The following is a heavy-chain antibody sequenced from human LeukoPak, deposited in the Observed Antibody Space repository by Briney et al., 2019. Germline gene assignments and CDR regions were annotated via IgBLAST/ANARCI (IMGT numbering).Heavy chain of an antibody. J-gene: IGHJ4*02. D-gene: IGHD5-18*01. CDR2: IWYDGRDR. Sequence: GGSLRLSCAASGFTFSGCGMHWVRQAPGKGLEWVAFIWYDGRDRYYADSVKGQFTISRDNSKNTLYLQMNSLRAEDTAVYYCAKDPYSYGSNFDYWGQGTLVTVSS. CDR3: AKDPYSYGSNFDY. V-gene: IGHV3-30*02. CDR1: GFTFSGCG.